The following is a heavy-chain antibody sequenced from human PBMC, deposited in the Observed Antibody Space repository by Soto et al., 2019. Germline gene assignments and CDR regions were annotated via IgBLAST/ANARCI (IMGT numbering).Heavy chain of an antibody. J-gene: IGHJ4*02. CDR2: IYYSGST. Sequence: PSETLSLTCTVSGGSISSYYWSWIRQPPGKGLEWIGYIYYSGSTNYNPSLKSRVTISVDTSKNQFSLKLSSVTAADTAVYYCARGKWELLSFDYWGQGTLVTVSS. CDR3: ARGKWELLSFDY. D-gene: IGHD1-26*01. CDR1: GGSISSYY. V-gene: IGHV4-59*01.